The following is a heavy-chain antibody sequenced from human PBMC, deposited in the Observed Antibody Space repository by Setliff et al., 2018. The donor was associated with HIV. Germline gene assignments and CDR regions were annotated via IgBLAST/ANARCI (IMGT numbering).Heavy chain of an antibody. CDR1: GYTLTELS. CDR2: FDPEDGET. Sequence: ASVKVSCKVSGYTLTELSMHWVRQAPGKGLEWMGGFDPEDGETNYAQKFQGRVTITADKSTSTAYMELSSLRSEDTAVYYCARYKADSSGYYYSHYYYYMDVWGKGTTVTVSS. CDR3: ARYKADSSGYYYSHYYYYMDV. V-gene: IGHV1-24*01. J-gene: IGHJ6*03. D-gene: IGHD3-22*01.